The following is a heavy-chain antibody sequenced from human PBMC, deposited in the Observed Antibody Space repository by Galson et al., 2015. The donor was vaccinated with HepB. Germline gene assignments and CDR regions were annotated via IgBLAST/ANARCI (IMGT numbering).Heavy chain of an antibody. CDR1: GFTFNNYA. CDR3: AKDLWGSSWIFDY. D-gene: IGHD6-13*01. CDR2: ISAGGGIT. V-gene: IGHV3-23*01. J-gene: IGHJ4*02. Sequence: SLRLSCAASGFTFNNYAMSWVRQAPGKGLQWVSTISAGGGITYFADFVKGRFTISRDNSKNTLYLRMNSLRVEDTAIYYCAKDLWGSSWIFDYWGQGTLVTVSS.